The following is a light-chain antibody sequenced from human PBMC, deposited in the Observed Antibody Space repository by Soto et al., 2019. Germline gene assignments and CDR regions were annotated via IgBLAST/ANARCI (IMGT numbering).Light chain of an antibody. V-gene: IGLV2-14*01. Sequence: QSALTQPASVSGSPGQSITISCTGTSSDVGGYNYVSWYQQHPGKAPKLMIYEVSNRPSGVSNRFSGSKSGNTASLTISGLQAEDEADYCCSSYTSSSTPFYVFGTGTKLTVI. CDR1: SSDVGGYNY. J-gene: IGLJ1*01. CDR3: SSYTSSSTPFYV. CDR2: EVS.